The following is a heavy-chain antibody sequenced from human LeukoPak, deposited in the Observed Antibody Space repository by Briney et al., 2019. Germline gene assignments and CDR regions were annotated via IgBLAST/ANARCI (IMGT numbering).Heavy chain of an antibody. CDR2: INPNSGGT. CDR3: ARASTLAAPGAVPNDY. CDR1: GYTFIGYY. Sequence: ASVKVSCKASGYTFIGYYLHWVQQAPGQGLEWMGWINPNSGGTHYAQNFRGRVTMTRDTSISTAYMELSSLKFDDTAVYYCARASTLAAPGAVPNDYWGQGTLVTVSS. D-gene: IGHD6-13*01. J-gene: IGHJ4*02. V-gene: IGHV1-2*02.